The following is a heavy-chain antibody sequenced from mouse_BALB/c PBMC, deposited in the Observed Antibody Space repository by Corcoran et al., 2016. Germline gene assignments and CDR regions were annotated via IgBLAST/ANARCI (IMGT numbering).Heavy chain of an antibody. V-gene: IGHV14-3*02. CDR3: ARPTAHWYFDV. J-gene: IGHJ1*01. CDR1: GFNIKDTY. Sequence: EVQLQQSGAELVKPGASVKLSCTASGFNIKDTYMHWVKQRPEQGLEWIGRIDPANGNTKYDPKFQGKATITADTSSNTAYLQLSSLTSEDSAVYYCARPTAHWYFDVWGAGTTVTVSS. CDR2: IDPANGNT. D-gene: IGHD1-2*01.